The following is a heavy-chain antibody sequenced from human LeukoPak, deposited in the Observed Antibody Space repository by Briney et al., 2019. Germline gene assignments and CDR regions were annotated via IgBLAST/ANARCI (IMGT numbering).Heavy chain of an antibody. J-gene: IGHJ4*02. CDR1: GYTFTSYG. Sequence: ASVKVSCKASGYTFTSYGISWVRQAPGQGLEWMGWISAYNGNTNYAQKLQGRVTMTTDTSTSTAYMELRSLRSDDTAVYYCARDLLWGHYDFWSGYQPISYWGQGTLVTVSS. CDR3: ARDLLWGHYDFWSGYQPISY. CDR2: ISAYNGNT. V-gene: IGHV1-18*01. D-gene: IGHD3-3*01.